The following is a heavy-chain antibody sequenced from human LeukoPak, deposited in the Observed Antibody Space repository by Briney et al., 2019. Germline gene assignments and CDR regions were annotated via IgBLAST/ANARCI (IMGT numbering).Heavy chain of an antibody. J-gene: IGHJ4*02. V-gene: IGHV1-69*05. CDR3: ARDRSTIFGVVGGGPFDY. Sequence: SVKVSCKASGGTFSSYAISWVRQAPGQGLEWMGGIIPIFGTANYAQKFQGRVTITTDESTSTAYMGLSSLRSEDTAVYYCARDRSTIFGVVGGGPFDYWGQGTLVTVSS. CDR1: GGTFSSYA. D-gene: IGHD3-3*01. CDR2: IIPIFGTA.